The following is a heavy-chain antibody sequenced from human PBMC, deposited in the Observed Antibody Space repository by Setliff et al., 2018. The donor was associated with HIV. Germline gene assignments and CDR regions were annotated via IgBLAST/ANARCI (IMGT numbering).Heavy chain of an antibody. Sequence: ASVKVSCKASGDTFTTYALHWVRQAPGQRLEWMGWINAGNDDTKSSQKFRGRVTITRDTSASTAYMELSSLRSEDTGVYYCAIGSSNWPHRPNNYYFDYWGQGTPVTVSS. J-gene: IGHJ4*02. D-gene: IGHD6-13*01. V-gene: IGHV1-3*01. CDR2: INAGNDDT. CDR1: GDTFTTYA. CDR3: AIGSSNWPHRPNNYYFDY.